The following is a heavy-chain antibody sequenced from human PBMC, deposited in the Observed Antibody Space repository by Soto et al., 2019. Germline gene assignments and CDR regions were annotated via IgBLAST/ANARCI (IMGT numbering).Heavy chain of an antibody. V-gene: IGHV3-33*01. J-gene: IGHJ4*02. CDR3: ARDKGKVHFDY. D-gene: IGHD3-10*01. CDR1: GFTFSSRG. CDR2: IQYDGTNK. Sequence: QVQLVESGGGVVQPGRSLRVSCVTSGFTFSSRGMHWVRQAPGKGLEWVAGIQYDGTNKYYADSVKGRFTISRDNSKNTLSLQMTSLRAEDTAVYYCARDKGKVHFDYWGQGTLVTVSS.